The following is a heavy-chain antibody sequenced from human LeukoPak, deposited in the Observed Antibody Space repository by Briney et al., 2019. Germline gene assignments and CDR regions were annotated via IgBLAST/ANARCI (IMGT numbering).Heavy chain of an antibody. J-gene: IGHJ6*04. D-gene: IGHD1-26*01. Sequence: SQTLSLTCTVSGGSISGGGYYWSWIRQHPGKGLEWIGYIYYSGSTYYNPSLKSRVTISVDTSKNQFSLKLSSVTAADTAVYYCASQWGSGNYGMDVWGKGTTVTVSS. CDR2: IYYSGST. V-gene: IGHV4-31*03. CDR3: ASQWGSGNYGMDV. CDR1: GGSISGGGYY.